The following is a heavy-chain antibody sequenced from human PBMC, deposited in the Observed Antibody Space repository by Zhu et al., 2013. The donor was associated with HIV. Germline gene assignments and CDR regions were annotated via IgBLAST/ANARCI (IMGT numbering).Heavy chain of an antibody. CDR2: IYYTGST. CDR1: GGSISSYY. V-gene: IGHV4-59*01. D-gene: IGHD2-2*01. Sequence: QVQLQESGPGLVKPSETLSLTCTVSGGSISSYYWSWIRQPPGKGLEWIGYIYYTGSTNYNPSLKSRVTISVDTSKNQFSLKLSSVTAADTAVYYCAAAIDYYYYMDVWGKGTTVTVSS. CDR3: AAAIDYYYYMDV. J-gene: IGHJ6*03.